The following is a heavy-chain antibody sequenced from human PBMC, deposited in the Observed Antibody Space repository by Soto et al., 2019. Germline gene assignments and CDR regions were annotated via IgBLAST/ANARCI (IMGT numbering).Heavy chain of an antibody. Sequence: ASVKVSCKASGYTFTSYGISWVRQAPGQGLEWMGWISAYNGNTNYAQKLQGRVTMTTDTSTSTAYMELRSLRSDDTAVYYCARDGRLSPYYYYRMDVWGQGTTVTVSS. V-gene: IGHV1-18*01. CDR2: ISAYNGNT. CDR1: GYTFTSYG. J-gene: IGHJ6*02. CDR3: ARDGRLSPYYYYRMDV. D-gene: IGHD6-25*01.